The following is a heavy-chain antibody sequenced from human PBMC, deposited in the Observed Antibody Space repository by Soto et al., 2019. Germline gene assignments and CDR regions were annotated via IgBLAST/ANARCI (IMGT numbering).Heavy chain of an antibody. V-gene: IGHV4-59*08. CDR3: ARRYGRYFDY. J-gene: IGHJ4*02. CDR2: IYYSGSI. Sequence: SETLSLTCTVSGGSICSYYWSWIRQPPGKGLEWIGYIYYSGSINYNPSLKSRVTISVDTSKNQFSLKLSSVTAADTAVYYCARRYGRYFDYWGQGTLVTVSS. D-gene: IGHD4-17*01. CDR1: GGSICSYY.